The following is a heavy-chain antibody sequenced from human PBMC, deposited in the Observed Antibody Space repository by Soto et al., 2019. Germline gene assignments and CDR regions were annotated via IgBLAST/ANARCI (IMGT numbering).Heavy chain of an antibody. D-gene: IGHD3-10*01. CDR3: TTDTLLWFGGYNWFDP. V-gene: IGHV3-49*04. CDR2: IRSKTDGGTT. J-gene: IGHJ5*02. Sequence: PGGSLRLSCRASGFTFGDYVMTWVRQAPGKGLEWVGFIRSKTDGGTTDYAAPVKGRFTISRDDSKNTLYLQMNSLKTEDTAVYYCTTDTLLWFGGYNWFDPWGQGTLVTVSS. CDR1: GFTFGDYV.